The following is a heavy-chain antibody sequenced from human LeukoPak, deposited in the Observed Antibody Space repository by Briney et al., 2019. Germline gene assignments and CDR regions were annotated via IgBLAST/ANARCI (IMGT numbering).Heavy chain of an antibody. CDR1: TFTFYSYD. V-gene: IGHV3-48*03. J-gene: IGHJ4*02. Sequence: GGSVRLPCAASTFTFYSYDRKWVRQAPGRGLEGVSYISCSGSTIYDADSVKGRFTISRDNAKNSLYLQMNSLRAEDTAVYYCATYCSSTSCYGHYWGQGTLVTVSS. CDR2: ISCSGSTI. D-gene: IGHD2-2*01. CDR3: ATYCSSTSCYGHY.